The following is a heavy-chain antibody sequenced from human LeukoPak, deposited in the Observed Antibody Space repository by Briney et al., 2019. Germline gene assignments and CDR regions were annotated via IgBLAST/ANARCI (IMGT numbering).Heavy chain of an antibody. D-gene: IGHD1-26*01. Sequence: SETLSLTCTVSGGSISSYYWSWIRQPPGKGLEWIGYIYYSGSTNYNPSLKSRVTISVDTSKDQFSLKLSSVTAADTAVYYCARVAWESLDYWGQGTLVTVSS. V-gene: IGHV4-59*01. J-gene: IGHJ4*02. CDR2: IYYSGST. CDR3: ARVAWESLDY. CDR1: GGSISSYY.